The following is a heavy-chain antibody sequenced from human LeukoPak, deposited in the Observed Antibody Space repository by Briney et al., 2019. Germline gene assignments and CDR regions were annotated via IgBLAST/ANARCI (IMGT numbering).Heavy chain of an antibody. CDR3: ARGSNYVAYRFDP. CDR2: IYYSGST. J-gene: IGHJ5*02. D-gene: IGHD4-11*01. V-gene: IGHV4-59*01. CDR1: GGSISSYY. Sequence: AETLSLTCTVSGGSISSYYWSWIRQPPGKGLEWIGYIYYSGSTNYNPSLKSRVTISVDTSKNQFSLKLSSVTAADTAVYCCARGSNYVAYRFDPWGQGTLVTVSS.